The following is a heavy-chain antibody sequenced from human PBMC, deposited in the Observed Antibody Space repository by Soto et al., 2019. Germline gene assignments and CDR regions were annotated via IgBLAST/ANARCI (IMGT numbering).Heavy chain of an antibody. J-gene: IGHJ6*02. CDR1: GFTFSNYV. V-gene: IGHV3-30*18. CDR2: MSYDGSNK. D-gene: IGHD2-15*01. CDR3: AKDRCCGGGSGHDYCGMDV. Sequence: QVQLVESGGSVVQPGRSLRLSCAASGFTFSNYVMHWVRQAPGKGLEWVAVMSYDGSNKYYADSVKGRFTISRDNSKNTLYLQMNSLRAEDTAVYYCAKDRCCGGGSGHDYCGMDVWGQGTTVTVAS.